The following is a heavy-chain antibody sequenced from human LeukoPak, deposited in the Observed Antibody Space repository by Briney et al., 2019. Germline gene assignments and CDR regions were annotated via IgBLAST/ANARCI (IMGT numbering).Heavy chain of an antibody. D-gene: IGHD3-22*01. CDR2: ISGGGGST. CDR1: GFTFSSYA. CDR3: AKGATYYYDSSGYFY. J-gene: IGHJ4*02. V-gene: IGHV3-23*01. Sequence: TGGSLRLSCAASGFTFSSYAMSWVRQAPGKGLEWVSAISGGGGSTYYADSVKGRFTISRDNSKNTLYLQMNSLRAEDTAVYYCAKGATYYYDSSGYFYWGQGTLVTVSS.